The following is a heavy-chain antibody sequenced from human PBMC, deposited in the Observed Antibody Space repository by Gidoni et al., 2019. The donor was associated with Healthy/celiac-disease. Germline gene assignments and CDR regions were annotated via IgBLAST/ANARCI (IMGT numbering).Heavy chain of an antibody. D-gene: IGHD3-10*01. V-gene: IGHV3-15*01. J-gene: IGHJ3*02. Sequence: EVQLVESGGGLVKPGGSLRLSCAASGFTFSNAWMSWVRQAPGKGLEWVGRIKSKTDGGTTDYAAPVKGRFTISRDDSKNTLYLQMNSLKTEDTAVYYCTTDVNSDMVRDNDAFDIWGQGTMVTVSS. CDR1: GFTFSNAW. CDR2: IKSKTDGGTT. CDR3: TTDVNSDMVRDNDAFDI.